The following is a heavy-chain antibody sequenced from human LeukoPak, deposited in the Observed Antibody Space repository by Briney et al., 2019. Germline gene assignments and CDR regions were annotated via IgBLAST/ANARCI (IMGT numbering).Heavy chain of an antibody. D-gene: IGHD6-19*01. CDR1: GFTFSSYG. J-gene: IGHJ3*02. V-gene: IGHV3-33*01. CDR2: IWYDGSNK. Sequence: GGSLRLSCAASGFTFSSYGMHWVRQAPGKGLEWVAVIWYDGSNKYYADSVKGGFTISRDNSKNTLYLQMNSLRAEDTAVYYCARDNQWLTDAFDIWGQGTMVTVSS. CDR3: ARDNQWLTDAFDI.